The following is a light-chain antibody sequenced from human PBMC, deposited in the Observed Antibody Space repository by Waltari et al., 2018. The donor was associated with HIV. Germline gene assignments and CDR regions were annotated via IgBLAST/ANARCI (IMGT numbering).Light chain of an antibody. CDR2: EVT. Sequence: QSALTQPPSASGSPGQSVTISCPGTSSDIGGYNFVSWYQHPPGKAPKLLVYEVTKRPSGVPDRFSGPKSGNTASLTVAGLQADDEADYSCSSYAGSNYFVVFGGGTKLTVL. CDR1: SSDIGGYNF. J-gene: IGLJ2*01. V-gene: IGLV2-8*01. CDR3: SSYAGSNYFVV.